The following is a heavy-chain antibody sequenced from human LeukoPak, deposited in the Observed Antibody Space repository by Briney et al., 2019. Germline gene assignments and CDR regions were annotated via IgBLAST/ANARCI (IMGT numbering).Heavy chain of an antibody. CDR3: AREREGYFDL. CDR1: VGSFSGYY. CDR2: INHSGST. Sequence: SETLSLTCAVYVGSFSGYYWSWIRQPPGKGLEWIGEINHSGSTNYNPSLKSRVSVSVVTSKNQFSLKLGSVTAADTAVYYCAREREGYFDLWGRGTRVTVSS. J-gene: IGHJ2*01. V-gene: IGHV4-34*01.